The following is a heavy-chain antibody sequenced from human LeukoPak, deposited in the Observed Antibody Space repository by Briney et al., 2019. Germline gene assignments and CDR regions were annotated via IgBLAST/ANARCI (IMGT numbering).Heavy chain of an antibody. CDR3: ARSVGSNWSYFFDY. Sequence: SKTLSLTCTVSGGSIRSFHWNWLRQSPGRGLEWIGYAYGGGVTNYNPSLRFRVTMSIDTSKSTFSLNLKSVTAEDTAVYYCARSVGSNWSYFFDYWGQGTLVTVSS. V-gene: IGHV4-59*01. J-gene: IGHJ4*02. CDR1: GGSIRSFH. CDR2: AYGGGVT. D-gene: IGHD6-13*01.